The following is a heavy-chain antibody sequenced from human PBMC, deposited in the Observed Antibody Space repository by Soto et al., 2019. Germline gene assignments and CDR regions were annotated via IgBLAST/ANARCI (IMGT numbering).Heavy chain of an antibody. D-gene: IGHD5-18*01. J-gene: IGHJ4*02. CDR2: IVVGSGNT. Sequence: GDSVKVSCKASGFTFTSSAVQWVRQARGQRLEWIGWIVVGSGNTNYAQKFQERVTITRDMSTSTAYMELSSLRSEDTAVYYCAAEIQLWSFDYWGQGTLVTVSS. CDR3: AAEIQLWSFDY. V-gene: IGHV1-58*01. CDR1: GFTFTSSA.